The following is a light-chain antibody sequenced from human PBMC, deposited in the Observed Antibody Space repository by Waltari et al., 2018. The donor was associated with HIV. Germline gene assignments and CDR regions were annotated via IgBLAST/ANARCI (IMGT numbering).Light chain of an antibody. Sequence: QAVLTQTPSASASPGQKITISCPGTDSNVRSPYVYWYHQFPGRAPKLLLYKNNQRSSGVPDRFSGSKSGTSASLTISGLRSEDEGTYFCGAWDDNLRGLFGAGTKLTVL. CDR3: GAWDDNLRGL. J-gene: IGLJ2*01. V-gene: IGLV1-47*01. CDR2: KNN. CDR1: DSNVRSPY.